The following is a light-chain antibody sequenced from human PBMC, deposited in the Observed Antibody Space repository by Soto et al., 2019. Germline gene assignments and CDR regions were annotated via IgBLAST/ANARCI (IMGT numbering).Light chain of an antibody. CDR1: QSVTSN. CDR2: AAS. V-gene: IGKV3D-15*01. J-gene: IGKJ5*01. Sequence: EIVLTQSPVTLSLSPGERATLSCRASQSVTSNLAWYQQKRGQAPRLLIYAASTRATGVPARFSGSGSGTEFTLTISSLQSEDFAVYYCQQYNNWPPITFGQGTRLEIK. CDR3: QQYNNWPPIT.